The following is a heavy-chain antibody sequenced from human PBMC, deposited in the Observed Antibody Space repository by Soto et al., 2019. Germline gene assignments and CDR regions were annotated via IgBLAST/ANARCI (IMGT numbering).Heavy chain of an antibody. CDR1: GFTFSSYG. D-gene: IGHD5-18*01. CDR2: TWYDGSNK. CDR3: ARDPNTATVKRNYYYYYMDV. Sequence: GGSLRLSCAASGFTFSSYGMHWVRQAPGKGLEWVAVTWYDGSNKYYADSVKGRFTISRDNSKNTLYLQMNSLRAEDTAVYYWARDPNTATVKRNYYYYYMDVWGKGTTVTVSS. J-gene: IGHJ6*03. V-gene: IGHV3-33*01.